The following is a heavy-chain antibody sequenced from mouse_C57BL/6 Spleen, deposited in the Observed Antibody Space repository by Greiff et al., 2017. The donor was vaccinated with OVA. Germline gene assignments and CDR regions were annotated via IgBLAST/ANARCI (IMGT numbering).Heavy chain of an antibody. V-gene: IGHV1-64*01. CDR2: IHPNSGST. D-gene: IGHD1-1*01. CDR1: GYTFTSYW. CDR3: ARSWGDYYGSSYGFDY. Sequence: VKLQQPGAELVKPGASVKLSCKASGYTFTSYWMHWVKQRPGQGLEWIGMIHPNSGSTNYNEKFKSKATLTVDKSSSTAYMQLSSLTSEDSAVYYCARSWGDYYGSSYGFDYWGQGTTLTVSS. J-gene: IGHJ2*01.